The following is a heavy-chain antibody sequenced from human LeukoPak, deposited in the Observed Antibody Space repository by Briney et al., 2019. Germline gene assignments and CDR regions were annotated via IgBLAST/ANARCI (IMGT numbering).Heavy chain of an antibody. CDR2: ISGSGSST. Sequence: PGGSLRLSCAASGFTFSNYGMSWVRQAPGKGLEWVSDISGSGSSTYYADSVKGRFTISRDNSKNTLYLQMNSLRAEDTAVYYCAKDVSATVTTVDYWGQGTLVTVSS. D-gene: IGHD4-17*01. CDR3: AKDVSATVTTVDY. J-gene: IGHJ4*02. V-gene: IGHV3-23*01. CDR1: GFTFSNYG.